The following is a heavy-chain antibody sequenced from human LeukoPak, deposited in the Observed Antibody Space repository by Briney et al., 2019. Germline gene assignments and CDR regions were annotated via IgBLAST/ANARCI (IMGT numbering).Heavy chain of an antibody. J-gene: IGHJ3*02. CDR1: GGSISSDSFY. Sequence: ETLSLTCTVSGGSISSDSFYWGLIRQPPGKGLEWIGCIFYSGSTYYNPSLKSRVTISVDTSKNQFSLRLSSVTAADTAVYYCARTNAFDIWGQGTMVTVSS. V-gene: IGHV4-39*07. CDR3: ARTNAFDI. CDR2: IFYSGST.